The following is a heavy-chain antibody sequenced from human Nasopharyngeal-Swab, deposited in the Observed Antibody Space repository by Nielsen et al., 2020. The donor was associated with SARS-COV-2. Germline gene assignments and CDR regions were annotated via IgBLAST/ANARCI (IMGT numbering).Heavy chain of an antibody. CDR2: ISGSSYI. CDR3: ARDGLDYDFWSAYFMDV. Sequence: GGSLRLSCAASGFTFNNYNFNWVRQAPGKGLEWVSSISGSSYIYYADSVKGRFTISRDNAKNSLYLQMNSLRAEDMAVYYCARDGLDYDFWSAYFMDVWGQGTTVTVSS. CDR1: GFTFNNYN. D-gene: IGHD3-3*01. V-gene: IGHV3-21*01. J-gene: IGHJ6*02.